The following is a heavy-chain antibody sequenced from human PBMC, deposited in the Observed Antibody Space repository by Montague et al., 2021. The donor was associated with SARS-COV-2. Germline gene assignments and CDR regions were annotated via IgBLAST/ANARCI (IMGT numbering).Heavy chain of an antibody. Sequence: SDTLSLTRTVSGFSISSSSYYWGRIRQPPGKGLEWIGSIYYSGSTHYNPSLKSLCIISVDTSNNLFSLTLTSVTAADTAVYYCARVGRQHLVRWSGMDVWGQGTTVTVSS. V-gene: IGHV4-39*07. D-gene: IGHD4-23*01. CDR3: ARVGRQHLVRWSGMDV. J-gene: IGHJ6*02. CDR2: IYYSGST. CDR1: GFSISSSSYY.